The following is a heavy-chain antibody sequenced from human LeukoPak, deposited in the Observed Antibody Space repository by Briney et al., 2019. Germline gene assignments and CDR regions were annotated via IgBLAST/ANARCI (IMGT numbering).Heavy chain of an antibody. Sequence: SETLSLTCTVSGGSISSYYWSWIRQPPGKGLEWIGYIYYSGSTNYNPSLKSRVTISVDTSKNQFSLKLNSVTAADTAVYYCARHMAIDAFDIWGQGTMVTVSS. CDR1: GGSISSYY. V-gene: IGHV4-59*08. D-gene: IGHD3-10*01. J-gene: IGHJ3*02. CDR2: IYYSGST. CDR3: ARHMAIDAFDI.